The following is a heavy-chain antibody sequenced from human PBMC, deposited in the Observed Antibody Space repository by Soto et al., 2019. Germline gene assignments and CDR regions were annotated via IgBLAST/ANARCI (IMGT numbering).Heavy chain of an antibody. CDR2: IIPILGIA. D-gene: IGHD2-2*02. J-gene: IGHJ4*02. V-gene: IGHV1-69*02. Sequence: QVQLVQSGAEVKKPGSPVKVSCKASGGTFSSYTISWVRQAPGQGLEWMGRIIPILGIANYAQKFQGRVTMTADNSTSTADMVLGSLGSEGTAVHYCAMEYCSSTSCYRDYWGQGTLVTVSS. CDR3: AMEYCSSTSCYRDY. CDR1: GGTFSSYT.